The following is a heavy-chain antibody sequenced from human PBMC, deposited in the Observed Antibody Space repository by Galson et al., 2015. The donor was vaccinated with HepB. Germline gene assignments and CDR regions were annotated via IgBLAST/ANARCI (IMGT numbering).Heavy chain of an antibody. Sequence: SVKVSCKASGGTFSSYAISWVRQAPGQGLEWMGGIIPIFGTANYAQKFQGRVTITADESTSTAYMELSSLRSEDTAVYYCASSPETIAAAGTVRAFDIWGQGTMVTVSS. V-gene: IGHV1-69*13. D-gene: IGHD6-13*01. CDR1: GGTFSSYA. CDR3: ASSPETIAAAGTVRAFDI. CDR2: IIPIFGTA. J-gene: IGHJ3*02.